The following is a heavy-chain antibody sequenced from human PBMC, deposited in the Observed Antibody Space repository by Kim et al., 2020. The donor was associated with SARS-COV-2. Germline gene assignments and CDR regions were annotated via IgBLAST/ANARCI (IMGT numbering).Heavy chain of an antibody. D-gene: IGHD3-22*01. V-gene: IGHV3-30*01. CDR3: ARGDYDPYYFDY. Sequence: YSHSVKGRFTNPTDNSKNTLYLRMNSLRAEDQAVYYCARGDYDPYYFDYWGQGTLVTVSS. J-gene: IGHJ4*02.